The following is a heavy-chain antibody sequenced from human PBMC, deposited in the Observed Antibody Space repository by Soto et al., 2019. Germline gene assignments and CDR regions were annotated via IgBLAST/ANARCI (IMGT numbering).Heavy chain of an antibody. D-gene: IGHD3-22*01. CDR2: IYRGGST. CDR1: GYSISGGYY. Sequence: SETLSLTCAVSGYSISGGYYWGWPRQPPGTGLEWIGSIYRGGSTYYNPTLNSRVTLSIDMTNNHVSLILNSVTAAETAVYYCARVGPWVPYYYDSSPYTFENWFDPWGQGTLVTVSS. J-gene: IGHJ5*02. V-gene: IGHV4-38-2*01. CDR3: ARVGPWVPYYYDSSPYTFENWFDP.